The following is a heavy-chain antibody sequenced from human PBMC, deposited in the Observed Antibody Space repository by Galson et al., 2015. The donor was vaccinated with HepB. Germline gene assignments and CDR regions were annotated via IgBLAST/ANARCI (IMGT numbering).Heavy chain of an antibody. Sequence: SLRLSCAASGFTFSSYWMNWVRQAPGKGLEWVAHINQDGSSKYYVDSVKGRFTISRDNAKDSVYLQLERLRAEDTAVYYCARRISLVRGINTKPDYYYGMDVWGQGTTVTVAS. CDR2: INQDGSSK. CDR1: GFTFSSYW. V-gene: IGHV3-7*03. CDR3: ARRISLVRGINTKPDYYYGMDV. J-gene: IGHJ6*02. D-gene: IGHD3-10*01.